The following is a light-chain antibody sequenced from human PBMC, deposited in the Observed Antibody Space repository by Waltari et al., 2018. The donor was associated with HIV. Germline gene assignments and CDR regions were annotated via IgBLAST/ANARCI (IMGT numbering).Light chain of an antibody. CDR1: SSYVGSYDY. CDR3: SSHAGSNNYV. Sequence: QSALTQPPSASGSPGQSVTISCSVTSSYVGSYDYVSWYQQHPGKAPKLMIYEVSKRPSGVPDRFSGSKSGNTASLTVSGLQAEDEADYYCSSHAGSNNYVFGTGTKVTVL. J-gene: IGLJ1*01. V-gene: IGLV2-8*01. CDR2: EVS.